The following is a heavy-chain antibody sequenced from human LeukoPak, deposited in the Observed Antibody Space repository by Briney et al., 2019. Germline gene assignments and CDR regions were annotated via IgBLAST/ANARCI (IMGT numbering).Heavy chain of an antibody. CDR3: ARYSSSSGYFDY. CDR2: IYYSGGT. D-gene: IGHD6-6*01. J-gene: IGHJ4*02. Sequence: SETLSLTCTVSGGSISSYYWSWIRQPPGKGLEWIGYIYYSGGTNYNPSLKSRVTISVDTSKNQFSLKLSSVTAADTAVYYCARYSSSSGYFDYWGQGTLVTVSS. V-gene: IGHV4-59*01. CDR1: GGSISSYY.